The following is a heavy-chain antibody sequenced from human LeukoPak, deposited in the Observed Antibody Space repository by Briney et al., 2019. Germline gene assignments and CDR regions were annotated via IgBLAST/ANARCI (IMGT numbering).Heavy chain of an antibody. CDR2: IIPIFGTA. CDR3: ARYQSWKYSYGLGLDY. CDR1: GGTFSSYA. Sequence: ASVKVSCKASGGTFSSYATSWVRQAPGQGLEWMGGIIPIFGTANYAQKFQGRVTITADESTSTAYMELSSLRSEDTAVYYCARYQSWKYSYGLGLDYWGQGTLVTVSS. D-gene: IGHD5-18*01. J-gene: IGHJ4*02. V-gene: IGHV1-69*13.